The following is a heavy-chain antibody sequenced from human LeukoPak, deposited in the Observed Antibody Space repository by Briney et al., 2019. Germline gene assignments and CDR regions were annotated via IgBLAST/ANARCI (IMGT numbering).Heavy chain of an antibody. D-gene: IGHD3-22*01. CDR3: ARDGPWYDSSGYYPQTFDY. CDR1: GYTSTSYY. Sequence: ASVKVSCKASGYTSTSYYMHWVRQAPGQGLEWMGIINPSGGSTSYAQKFQGRVTMTRDTSTSTVYMELSSLRSEDTAVYYCARDGPWYDSSGYYPQTFDYWGQGTLVTVSS. J-gene: IGHJ4*02. V-gene: IGHV1-46*01. CDR2: INPSGGST.